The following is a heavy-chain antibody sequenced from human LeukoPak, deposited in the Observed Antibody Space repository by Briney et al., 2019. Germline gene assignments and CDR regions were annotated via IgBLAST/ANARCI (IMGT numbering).Heavy chain of an antibody. CDR2: ISAYNGNT. J-gene: IGHJ3*02. CDR1: GYTFTSYG. Sequence: GASVKVSCKASGYTFTSYGISWVRQAPGQGLEWMGWISAYNGNTNYAQKLRGRVTMTTDTSTSTAYMELRSLRSDDTAVYYCARELYYDILTGAHGAFDIWGQGTMVTVSS. D-gene: IGHD3-9*01. CDR3: ARELYYDILTGAHGAFDI. V-gene: IGHV1-18*04.